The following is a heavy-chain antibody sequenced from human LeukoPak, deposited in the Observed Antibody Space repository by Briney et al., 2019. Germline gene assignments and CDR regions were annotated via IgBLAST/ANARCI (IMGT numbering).Heavy chain of an antibody. CDR3: GKVSLNMVNDAFDI. Sequence: RGSLRPSCAPSGFTLSSYAMSWVRQAPGNGLEWVSAIRGSGGSTYYADSVKGRFTIARDNSKNTLYLQVNSLRAEDTAVYYCGKVSLNMVNDAFDIWGQGTMVSVSS. J-gene: IGHJ3*02. CDR2: IRGSGGST. V-gene: IGHV3-23*01. CDR1: GFTLSSYA. D-gene: IGHD4/OR15-4a*01.